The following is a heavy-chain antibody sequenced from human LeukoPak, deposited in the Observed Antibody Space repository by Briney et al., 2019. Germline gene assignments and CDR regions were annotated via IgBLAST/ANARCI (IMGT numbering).Heavy chain of an antibody. J-gene: IGHJ4*02. Sequence: GESLRISCNGSGYSFTSNWISWVRQMPGKGLEWLGRIDPSDSHINYSPSFQGHVTISVDKSISTAYLQWSSLRASDTAMYYCARQGRGSYRRGFDYWGQGTLVTVSS. CDR1: GYSFTSNW. CDR3: ARQGRGSYRRGFDY. V-gene: IGHV5-10-1*01. D-gene: IGHD1-26*01. CDR2: IDPSDSHI.